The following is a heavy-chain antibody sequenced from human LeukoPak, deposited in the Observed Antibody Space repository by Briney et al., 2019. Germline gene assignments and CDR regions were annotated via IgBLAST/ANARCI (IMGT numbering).Heavy chain of an antibody. Sequence: GASVKVSCKVSGYTLTELSMHWVRQAPGKGLEWMGGFDLEDGETIYAQKFQGRVTMTEDTSTDTAYMELSSLRSEDTAVYYCATVGYCSSTSCVRGAYYMDVWGKGTTVTVSS. CDR3: ATVGYCSSTSCVRGAYYMDV. CDR1: GYTLTELS. D-gene: IGHD2-2*01. CDR2: FDLEDGET. V-gene: IGHV1-24*01. J-gene: IGHJ6*03.